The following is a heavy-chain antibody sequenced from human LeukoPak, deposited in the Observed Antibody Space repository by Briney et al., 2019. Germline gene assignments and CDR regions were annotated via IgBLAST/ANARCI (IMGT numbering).Heavy chain of an antibody. CDR1: GFAVSSNY. J-gene: IGHJ3*02. D-gene: IGHD3-22*01. V-gene: IGHV3-53*01. CDR3: ARGGRYYESSGYYHDAFDI. Sequence: GGPLRLSCAASGFAVSSNYMSWVRQAPGKGXXXXXXXXXGGGTYYANSVKGRFTISRDNSKNTLYLQMNSLRAEDTAVYYCARGGRYYESSGYYHDAFDIWGQGTMVTVSS. CDR2: XXXGGGT.